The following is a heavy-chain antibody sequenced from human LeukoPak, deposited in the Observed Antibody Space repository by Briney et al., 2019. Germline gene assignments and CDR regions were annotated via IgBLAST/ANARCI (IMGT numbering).Heavy chain of an antibody. V-gene: IGHV3-13*01. CDR1: GFTFSSYD. CDR3: ARGGAFYYYGMYV. J-gene: IGHJ6*02. Sequence: GGSLRLSCAASGFTFSSYDMHWVRHATGKGLEWGSAIGTAGDTYYPGSVKGRFTISRENAKNSLYLQMNGLRAGDTAVYYCARGGAFYYYGMYVWGQGTTVTVSS. CDR2: IGTAGDT.